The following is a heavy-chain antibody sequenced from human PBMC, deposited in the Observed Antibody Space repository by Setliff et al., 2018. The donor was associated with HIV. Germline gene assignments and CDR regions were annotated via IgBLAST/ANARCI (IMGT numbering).Heavy chain of an antibody. J-gene: IGHJ3*02. D-gene: IGHD3-10*01. V-gene: IGHV4-30-4*08. Sequence: SETLSLTCTVSGASMSSCDYYWSWIRQPPGKGLEWIGYIYYSGNSYYNPSLKRRVTLSVDTSKNQFSLKVNSVTAADTAVYYCAREVHIPVRGITDDAFDIWGQGTMVTVS. CDR3: AREVHIPVRGITDDAFDI. CDR1: GASMSSCDYY. CDR2: IYYSGNS.